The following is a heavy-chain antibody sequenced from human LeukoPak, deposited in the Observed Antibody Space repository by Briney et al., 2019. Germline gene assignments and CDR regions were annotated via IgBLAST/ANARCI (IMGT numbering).Heavy chain of an antibody. D-gene: IGHD3-10*01. V-gene: IGHV4-59*08. CDR2: IYYSGST. Sequence: SETLSLTCTVSGVSISRYYWSWIRQPPGKGLVGIGYIYYSGSTNYTPSLKSRVTISVDTSKNQFSLKLSSVTAADTAVYYCASNYYGSGSLDYWGQGNLVTVSS. J-gene: IGHJ4*02. CDR1: GVSISRYY. CDR3: ASNYYGSGSLDY.